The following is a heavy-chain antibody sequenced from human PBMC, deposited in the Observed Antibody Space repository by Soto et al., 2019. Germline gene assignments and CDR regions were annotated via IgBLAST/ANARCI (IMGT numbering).Heavy chain of an antibody. CDR1: GFTFSSYA. V-gene: IGHV3-23*01. J-gene: IGHJ4*02. CDR3: AKKIRIWFGELLSYFDY. Sequence: PGGSLRLSCAASGFTFSSYAMSWVRQAPGKGLEWVSAISGSGGSTYYADSVKGRFTISRDNSKNTLYLQMNRLRAEDTAVYYCAKKIRIWFGELLSYFDYWGQGTLVTVSS. D-gene: IGHD3-10*01. CDR2: ISGSGGST.